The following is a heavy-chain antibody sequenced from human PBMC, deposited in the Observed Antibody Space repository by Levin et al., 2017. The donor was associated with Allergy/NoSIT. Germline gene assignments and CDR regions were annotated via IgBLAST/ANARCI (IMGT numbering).Heavy chain of an antibody. CDR1: GFTFSTYW. CDR2: INNDGSST. J-gene: IGHJ4*02. Sequence: QPGGSLRLSCAASGFTFSTYWMHWVRQAPGKGLVWVSRINNDGSSTSYADSVKGRFTISRDNAKNTLYLQMNSLRAEDTAVYYCARDKYDILTGSGIYYFDYWGQGTLVTVSS. D-gene: IGHD3-9*01. V-gene: IGHV3-74*01. CDR3: ARDKYDILTGSGIYYFDY.